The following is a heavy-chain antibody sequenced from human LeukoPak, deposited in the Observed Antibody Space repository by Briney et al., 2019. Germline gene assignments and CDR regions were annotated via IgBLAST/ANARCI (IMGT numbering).Heavy chain of an antibody. CDR2: MNPSSGNT. J-gene: IGHJ2*01. V-gene: IGHV1-8*01. CDR1: GYTFTSYD. D-gene: IGHD5-18*01. CDR3: ARMRGYTYEYWYLDL. Sequence: ASVKVSCKASGYTFTSYDINWVRQATGQGLEWMGWMNPSSGNTGYTQKFQGRVTMTRDTSISTAYMELSSLRSEDTALYYCARMRGYTYEYWYLDLWGRGTLVTVSS.